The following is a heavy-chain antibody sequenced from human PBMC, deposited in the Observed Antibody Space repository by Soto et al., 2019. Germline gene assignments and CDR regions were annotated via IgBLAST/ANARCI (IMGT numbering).Heavy chain of an antibody. Sequence: ASVKVSCKVSGHKLTDLSIHWVRQAPEKGLEWMGGFDPDAGKTISTQSFQGRVSVTEETSTNAAFMELRSLRNDDTATYYCATHISESRGLKGWYFDLWGRGTMVTVSS. J-gene: IGHJ2*01. CDR1: GHKLTDLS. D-gene: IGHD2-21*01. V-gene: IGHV1-24*01. CDR3: ATHISESRGLKGWYFDL. CDR2: FDPDAGKT.